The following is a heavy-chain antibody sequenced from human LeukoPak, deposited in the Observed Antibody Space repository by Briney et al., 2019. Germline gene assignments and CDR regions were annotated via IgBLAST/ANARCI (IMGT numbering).Heavy chain of an antibody. J-gene: IGHJ4*02. V-gene: IGHV1-2*04. D-gene: IGHD5-18*01. CDR3: ARLGSYGYEVLDY. CDR2: INPNSGGT. CDR1: GYTFTGCY. Sequence: ASVKVSCKASGYTFTGCYMHWVRQAPGQGLEWMGWINPNSGGTNYAQKFQGWVTMTRDTSISTAYMELSRLRSDDTAVYYCARLGSYGYEVLDYWGQGTLVTVSS.